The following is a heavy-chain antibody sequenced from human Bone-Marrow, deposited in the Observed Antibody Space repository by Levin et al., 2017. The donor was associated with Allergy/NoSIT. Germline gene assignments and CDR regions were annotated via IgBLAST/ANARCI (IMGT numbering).Heavy chain of an antibody. CDR3: ARFGNTHGFDI. CDR1: GFTFRIYE. D-gene: IGHD1/OR15-1a*01. J-gene: IGHJ3*02. V-gene: IGHV3-48*03. Sequence: GESLKISCEASGFTFRIYEFNWVRQAPGKGLEWISYIGNSGSIIYYADSVKGRFAMSRDNAKNSLYLQMNSLRVEDTAVYYCARFGNTHGFDIWGQGTAVTVSS. CDR2: IGNSGSII.